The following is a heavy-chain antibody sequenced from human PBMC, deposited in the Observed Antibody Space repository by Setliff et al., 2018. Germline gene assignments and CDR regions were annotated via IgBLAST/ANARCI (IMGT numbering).Heavy chain of an antibody. J-gene: IGHJ4*02. CDR2: VYYSGTT. V-gene: IGHV4-59*01. D-gene: IGHD5-12*01. CDR3: ARGGTFRYFDF. Sequence: SETLSLTCTVSGGPFSGASIWSWIRQPPGKGLEFIGYVYYSGTTNYDPSLKSRVTISLDTSKNQFSLKLRSVTAADTAVYYCARGGTFRYFDFWGQGAPVTVSS. CDR1: GGPFSGAS.